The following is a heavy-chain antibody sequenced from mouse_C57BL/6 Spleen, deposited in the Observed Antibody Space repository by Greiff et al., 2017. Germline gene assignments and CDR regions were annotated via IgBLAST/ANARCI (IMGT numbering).Heavy chain of an antibody. CDR2: IDPSDSYT. CDR3: ARRGSSPYYYAMDY. D-gene: IGHD1-1*01. J-gene: IGHJ4*01. Sequence: QVQLQQPGAELVMPGASVKLSCKASGYTFTSYWMHWVKQRPGQGLEWIGEIDPSDSYTNYNQKFKGKATLAVDKSSSTAYMQLSSLTSEDSAVXYCARRGSSPYYYAMDYWGQGTSVTVSS. CDR1: GYTFTSYW. V-gene: IGHV1-69*01.